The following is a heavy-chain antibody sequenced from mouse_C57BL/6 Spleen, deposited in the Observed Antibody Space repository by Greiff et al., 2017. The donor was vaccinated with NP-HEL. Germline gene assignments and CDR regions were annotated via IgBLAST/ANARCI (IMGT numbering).Heavy chain of an antibody. CDR2: IDPETGGT. Sequence: QVHVKQSGAELVRPGASVTLSCKASGYTFTDYEMHWVKQTPVHGLEWIGAIDPETGGTAYNQKFKGKAILTADKSSSTAYMELRSLTSEDSAVYYCTRSGTTAFYAMDYWGQGTSVTVSS. CDR1: GYTFTDYE. J-gene: IGHJ4*01. V-gene: IGHV1-15*01. CDR3: TRSGTTAFYAMDY. D-gene: IGHD1-2*01.